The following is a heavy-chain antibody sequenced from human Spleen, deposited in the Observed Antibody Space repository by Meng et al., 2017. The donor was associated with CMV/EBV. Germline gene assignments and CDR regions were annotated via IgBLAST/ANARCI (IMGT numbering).Heavy chain of an antibody. V-gene: IGHV1-18*01. D-gene: IGHD5-18*01. CDR3: AREGDQLWPALDF. CDR2: ISVDNGNT. Sequence: ASGYTFPRFGISWVRQAPGQGLEWMGWISVDNGNTNFAQKFQGRVTMTTDTSTSTAYVELRSLRSDDTAMYYCAREGDQLWPALDFWGQGTLVTVSS. CDR1: GYTFPRFG. J-gene: IGHJ4*02.